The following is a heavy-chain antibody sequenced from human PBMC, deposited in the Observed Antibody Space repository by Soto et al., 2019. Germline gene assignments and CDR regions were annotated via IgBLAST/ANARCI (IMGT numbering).Heavy chain of an antibody. CDR3: VRAGVVVTASGKSSFDS. D-gene: IGHD2-21*02. V-gene: IGHV4-30-2*01. CDR1: GGSISSGGYS. J-gene: IGHJ5*01. Sequence: SETLSLTCAVSGGSISSGGYSWSWIRQPPGKGLEWIGYIYHSGSTYYNPSLKSRVTISVDRSKNQFSLKLSSVTAADTAVYYCVRAGVVVTASGKSSFDSWGQGPLVTVSS. CDR2: IYHSGST.